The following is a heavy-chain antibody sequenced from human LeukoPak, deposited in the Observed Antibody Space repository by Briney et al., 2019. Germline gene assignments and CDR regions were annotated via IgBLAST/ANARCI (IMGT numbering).Heavy chain of an antibody. J-gene: IGHJ5*02. V-gene: IGHV4-4*02. Sequence: SETLSLTCAVSGGSISSSNRWSWVRQPPGKGLEWIGEIYHSGSTNYNPSLKSRVTISVDKSKNQFSLKLSSVTAADTAVYYCARAYSSSWRHYNWFDPWGQGTLVTVSS. CDR2: IYHSGST. CDR3: ARAYSSSWRHYNWFDP. CDR1: GGSISSSNR. D-gene: IGHD6-13*01.